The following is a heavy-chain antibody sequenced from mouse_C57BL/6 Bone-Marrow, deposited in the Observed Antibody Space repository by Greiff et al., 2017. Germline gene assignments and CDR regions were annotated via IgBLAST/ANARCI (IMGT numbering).Heavy chain of an antibody. D-gene: IGHD2-5*01. Sequence: VQLQQSGAELVRPGTSVKVSCKASGYAFTNYLIAWVKQRPGQGLEWIGVINPGSGGTNYNEKFKGKATLTADKSSSTAYMQLSSLTSEDSAVYVCARSSAYYSNYLAYWGQGTLVTVSA. CDR3: ARSSAYYSNYLAY. CDR2: INPGSGGT. CDR1: GYAFTNYL. J-gene: IGHJ3*01. V-gene: IGHV1-54*01.